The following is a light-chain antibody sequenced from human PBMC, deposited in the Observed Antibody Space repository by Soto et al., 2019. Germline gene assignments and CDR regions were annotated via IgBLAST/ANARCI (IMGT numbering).Light chain of an antibody. CDR3: QQSYSTPLT. V-gene: IGKV1-12*01. CDR1: QGISNY. J-gene: IGKJ1*01. Sequence: DIQMTQSPSSVSASVGDRVTITRRASQGISNYLAWYKQKPGKAPKLMSYAASSLQSGVPSRFSGSGSGTDFTLTISSLTPEDFATYYCQQSYSTPLTVGQGTKVDIK. CDR2: AAS.